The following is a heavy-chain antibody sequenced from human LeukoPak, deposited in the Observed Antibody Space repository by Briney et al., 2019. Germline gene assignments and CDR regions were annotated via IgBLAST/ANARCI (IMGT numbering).Heavy chain of an antibody. CDR2: INPSGGST. J-gene: IGHJ3*02. CDR3: ARDRSSGVFDI. CDR1: GYTFTSYY. D-gene: IGHD3-10*01. V-gene: IGHV1-46*01. Sequence: ASVKVSCXASGYTFTSYYMHWVRQAPGQGLEWMGIINPSGGSTSYAQKFQGRVTMTRDTSTSTVYMELSSLRSEDTAVYYCARDRSSGVFDIWGQGTMVTVSS.